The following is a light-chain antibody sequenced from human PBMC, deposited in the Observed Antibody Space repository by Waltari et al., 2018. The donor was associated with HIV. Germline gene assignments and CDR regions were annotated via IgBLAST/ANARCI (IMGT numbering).Light chain of an antibody. V-gene: IGLV2-14*01. CDR1: SSDIGGYNY. CDR3: CSYTSTTAFDV. J-gene: IGLJ1*01. Sequence: QSALTQPASVSGSPGQSVTISCTGTSSDIGGYNYVSWYKQHPGKAPKLIISEVSNRPPGVSVRFSGSKSGNTASLTISGLQAEDEADYYCCSYTSTTAFDVFGTGTRVSVL. CDR2: EVS.